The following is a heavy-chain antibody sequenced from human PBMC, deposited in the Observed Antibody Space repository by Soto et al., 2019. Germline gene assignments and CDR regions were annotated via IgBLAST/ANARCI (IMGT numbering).Heavy chain of an antibody. J-gene: IGHJ6*02. D-gene: IGHD3-3*01. V-gene: IGHV4-39*01. CDR1: GGSISSSSYY. CDR3: ARRFDGVDFWSGYYRKADYGMDV. CDR2: IYYSGST. Sequence: SETLSLTCTVSGGSISSSSYYWGWIRQPPGKGLEWIGSIYYSGSTYYNPSLKSRVTISVDTSKNQFSLKLSSVTAADTAVYYCARRFDGVDFWSGYYRKADYGMDVWGQGTTVTVSS.